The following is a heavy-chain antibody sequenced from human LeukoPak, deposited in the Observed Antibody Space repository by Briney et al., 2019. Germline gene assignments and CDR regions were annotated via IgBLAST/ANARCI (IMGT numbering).Heavy chain of an antibody. J-gene: IGHJ3*02. CDR3: ARDLSRDYGENDAFDI. Sequence: SETLSLTCTVSGGSISSSSYYWGWIRQPPGKGLEWIGSIYYSGSTYYNPSLKSRVTISVDTSKNQFSLKLSSVTAADTAVYYCARDLSRDYGENDAFDIWGQGTMVTVSS. V-gene: IGHV4-39*07. D-gene: IGHD4-17*01. CDR1: GGSISSSSYY. CDR2: IYYSGST.